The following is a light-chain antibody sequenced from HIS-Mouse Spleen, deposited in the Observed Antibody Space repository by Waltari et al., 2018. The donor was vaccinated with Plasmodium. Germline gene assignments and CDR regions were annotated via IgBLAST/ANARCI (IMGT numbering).Light chain of an antibody. CDR2: KDS. CDR1: ALPKQY. V-gene: IGLV3-25*03. Sequence: SYELTQPPSVSVSPGQTARITCSGDALPKQYAYWYQQKPGQAPVLVLYKDSERPSGIPERFSGSSSGTTVTLTISGVQAEDEADYYGQSADSSGTYWVFGGGTKLTVL. J-gene: IGLJ3*02. CDR3: QSADSSGTYWV.